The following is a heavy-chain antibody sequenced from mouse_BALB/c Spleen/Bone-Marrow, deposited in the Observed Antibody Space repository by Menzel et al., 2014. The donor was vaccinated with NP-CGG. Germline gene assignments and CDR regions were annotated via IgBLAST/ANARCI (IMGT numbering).Heavy chain of an antibody. V-gene: IGHV1-82*01. CDR3: ARSDGYRDMDY. Sequence: QVQLQQSGPELVKPGASVKISCKASGYAFSSSWMNWVKQRPGQGLEWIGRIYPGDGDTKYNGKFKGEATLTADKSSSTAYMQLSSLTSVDSAVYFCARSDGYRDMDYWGQGTSVTVSS. D-gene: IGHD2-3*01. J-gene: IGHJ4*01. CDR2: IYPGDGDT. CDR1: GYAFSSSW.